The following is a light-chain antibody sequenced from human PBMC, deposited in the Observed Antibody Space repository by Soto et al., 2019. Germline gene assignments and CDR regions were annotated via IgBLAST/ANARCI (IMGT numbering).Light chain of an antibody. CDR3: FSYTSSNTRV. CDR1: SSDVGAYNY. CDR2: EVS. J-gene: IGLJ2*01. V-gene: IGLV2-14*01. Sequence: QSALTQPASVSGSPGQSITISCTGTSSDVGAYNYVSWYQHHPGKAPKLMIYEVSNRPSGVSNRFSGSKSGNTASLTISGLQVEDEADYYCFSYTSSNTRVFGGGTKVTVL.